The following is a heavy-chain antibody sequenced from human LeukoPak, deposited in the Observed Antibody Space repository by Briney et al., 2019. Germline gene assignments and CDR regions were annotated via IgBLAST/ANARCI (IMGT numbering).Heavy chain of an antibody. CDR3: ARGALFYGSGSYYNY. D-gene: IGHD3-10*01. J-gene: IGHJ4*02. V-gene: IGHV4-34*01. Sequence: SPSETLSLTCAVYGGSFSGYYWSWIRQPPGKGLEWIGEINHSGSTNYNPSLESRVTISVDTSKNQFSLKLSSVTAADTAVYYCARGALFYGSGSYYNYWGQGTLVTVSS. CDR2: INHSGST. CDR1: GGSFSGYY.